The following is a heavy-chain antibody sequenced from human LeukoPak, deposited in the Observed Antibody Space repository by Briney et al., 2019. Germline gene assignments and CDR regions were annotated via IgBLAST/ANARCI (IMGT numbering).Heavy chain of an antibody. Sequence: GGSLRLSCAASGFTFRSYAMSWVRQAPGKGLEWVLAISGSGTSTYYADSVKGRFTISSDNSKNTLYLQMNSLRAEDTAVYYCEGTYYYDSSDDYWGQGTLVTVSS. D-gene: IGHD3-22*01. V-gene: IGHV3-23*01. J-gene: IGHJ4*02. CDR1: GFTFRSYA. CDR3: EGTYYYDSSDDY. CDR2: ISGSGTST.